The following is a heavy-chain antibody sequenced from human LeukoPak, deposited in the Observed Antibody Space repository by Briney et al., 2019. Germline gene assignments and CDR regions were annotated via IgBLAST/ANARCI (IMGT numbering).Heavy chain of an antibody. V-gene: IGHV3-30*04. CDR3: ARAGRSIQQLVGGVDY. Sequence: QPERSLRLSCAASRFTFSSYTMHWVRQAPGKGLEWVAVISYDGSNKYYADSVKGRFTISRDNSKNTLYLQMNSLRAEDTAVYYCARAGRSIQQLVGGVDYWGQGTLVTVSS. D-gene: IGHD6-13*01. J-gene: IGHJ4*02. CDR1: RFTFSSYT. CDR2: ISYDGSNK.